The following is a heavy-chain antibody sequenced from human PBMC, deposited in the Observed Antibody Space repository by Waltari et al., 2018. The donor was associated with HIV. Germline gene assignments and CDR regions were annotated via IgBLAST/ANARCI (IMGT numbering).Heavy chain of an antibody. CDR2: SLHSGNT. Sequence: VQLQESGPGLVKPSETLSLTCSGSGYSIESGYYWGWIRQPPGKALEWIGSSLHSGNTYYNPSLKSRLTISLDTSKNQVSLKLSSVTAADTAVYYCASGSRRGHSHGIDYWGQGTLVTVSS. CDR3: ASGSRRGHSHGIDY. CDR1: GYSIESGYY. J-gene: IGHJ4*02. V-gene: IGHV4-38-2*01. D-gene: IGHD5-18*01.